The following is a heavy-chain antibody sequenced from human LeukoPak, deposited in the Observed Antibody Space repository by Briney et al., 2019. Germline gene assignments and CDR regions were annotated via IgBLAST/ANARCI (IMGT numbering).Heavy chain of an antibody. J-gene: IGHJ4*02. CDR1: GFTLSSYS. CDR3: ARDPTIFGVVRVFDY. CDR2: ISSSSSYI. D-gene: IGHD3-3*01. Sequence: PGGSPRPSCAASGFTLSSYSMNWGRQAPGEGLEWGSSISSSSSYIYYADSVKGRFTISRDNAKNSLYLQMNSLRAEDTAVYYCARDPTIFGVVRVFDYWGQGTLVTVPS. V-gene: IGHV3-21*01.